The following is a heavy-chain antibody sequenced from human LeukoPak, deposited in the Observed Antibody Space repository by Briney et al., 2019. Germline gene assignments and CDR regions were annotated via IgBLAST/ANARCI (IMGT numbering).Heavy chain of an antibody. D-gene: IGHD3-3*01. V-gene: IGHV4-39*07. CDR2: IYYSGST. Sequence: SETLSLTCTVSGGSISSSSYYWGWIRQPPGKGLEWIGSIYYSGSTNYNPSLKSRVTISVDTSKNQFSLKLSSVTAADTAVYYCARAALDYDFWSGYYDYWGQGTLVTVSS. J-gene: IGHJ4*02. CDR1: GGSISSSSYY. CDR3: ARAALDYDFWSGYYDY.